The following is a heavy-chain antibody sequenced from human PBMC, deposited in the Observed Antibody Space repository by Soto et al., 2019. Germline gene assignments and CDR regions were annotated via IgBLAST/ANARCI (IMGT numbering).Heavy chain of an antibody. V-gene: IGHV4-39*02. J-gene: IGHJ5*02. CDR1: GGSITSSSFY. Sequence: QLQLQESGPGLVKPSETLSLTCTVSGGSITSSSFYWGWIRQPPGKGLEWIGSMHYSGSTYYNPSLKSRVTIYIDTSKNQFSLKLRSVTAADTAVYYCARDSSRNWFDPWGQGTLVTVSS. CDR3: ARDSSRNWFDP. CDR2: MHYSGST. D-gene: IGHD2-2*01.